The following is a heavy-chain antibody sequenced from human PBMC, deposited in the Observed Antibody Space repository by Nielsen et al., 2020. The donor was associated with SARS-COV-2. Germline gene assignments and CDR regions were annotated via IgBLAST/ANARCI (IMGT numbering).Heavy chain of an antibody. CDR3: ARYDDWFDP. Sequence: KVSCKASGYKFTDNWIGWVRQMPGKGLEWMGIIYPGDSDTRYSPSFQGQVTMSVDTPTDTAYLEWRSLKASDTATYYCARYDDWFDPWGQGTLVTVTS. CDR1: GYKFTDNW. V-gene: IGHV5-51*04. J-gene: IGHJ5*02. D-gene: IGHD1-1*01. CDR2: IYPGDSDT.